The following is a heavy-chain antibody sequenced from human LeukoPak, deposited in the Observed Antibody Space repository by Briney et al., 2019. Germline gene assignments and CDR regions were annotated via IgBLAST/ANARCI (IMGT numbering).Heavy chain of an antibody. Sequence: ASVKVSCKASGYTFTSYGISWVRQAPGQGLEWMGWIRVYNGDTNYAQKLQGRVTMTTDTSTSTAYMVLRSLRSDDTAVYYCARDRGILVVARTGDAFDIWGQGTMVTVSS. J-gene: IGHJ3*02. CDR3: ARDRGILVVARTGDAFDI. D-gene: IGHD2-15*01. V-gene: IGHV1-18*01. CDR1: GYTFTSYG. CDR2: IRVYNGDT.